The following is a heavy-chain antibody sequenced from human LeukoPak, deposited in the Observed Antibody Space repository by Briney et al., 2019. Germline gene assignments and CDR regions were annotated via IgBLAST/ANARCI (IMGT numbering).Heavy chain of an antibody. Sequence: GGSLRLSSAASKFTFSHYGMHWVRQAPGKGLRWVAVIWSDGSNQYYADSVKGRFTISRDNSNNMVYLQMNSLRVDDTGVYYSAKDAQRGFDYSNSLEYWGQGALVTVSS. CDR2: IWSDGSNQ. CDR1: KFTFSHYG. J-gene: IGHJ4*02. D-gene: IGHD4-11*01. V-gene: IGHV3-33*06. CDR3: AKDAQRGFDYSNSLEY.